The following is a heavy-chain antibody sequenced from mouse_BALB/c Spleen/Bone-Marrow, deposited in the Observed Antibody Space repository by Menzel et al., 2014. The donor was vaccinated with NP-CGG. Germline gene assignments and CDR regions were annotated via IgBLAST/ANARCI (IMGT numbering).Heavy chain of an antibody. CDR1: GFDFSRYW. V-gene: IGHV4-1*02. Sequence: EVHLVESGGGLVQPGGSLKLSCAASGFDFSRYWLSWVRQAPWKGLEWIGEINPDSSTINYTPSLKDKFIISRDNAKNTLYLQMSKVRSEDTALYYCARNAYYAMDYWGQGTAVTVSS. CDR2: INPDSSTI. CDR3: ARNAYYAMDY. J-gene: IGHJ4*01.